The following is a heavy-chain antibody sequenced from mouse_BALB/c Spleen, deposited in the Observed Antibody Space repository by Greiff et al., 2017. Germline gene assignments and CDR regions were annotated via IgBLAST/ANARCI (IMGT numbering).Heavy chain of an antibody. CDR3: ARNYGNYYFDY. J-gene: IGHJ2*01. Sequence: EVKLMESGGGLVQPGGSLKLSCAASGFTFSSYTMSWVRQTPEKRLEWVAYISNGGGSTYYPDTVKGRFTISRDNAKNTLYLQMSSLKSEDTAMYYCARNYGNYYFDYWGQGTTLTVSS. D-gene: IGHD2-1*01. CDR2: ISNGGGST. V-gene: IGHV5-12-2*01. CDR1: GFTFSSYT.